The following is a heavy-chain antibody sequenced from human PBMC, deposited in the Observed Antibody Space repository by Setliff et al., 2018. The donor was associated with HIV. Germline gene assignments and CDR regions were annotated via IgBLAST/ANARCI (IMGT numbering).Heavy chain of an antibody. D-gene: IGHD3-9*01. J-gene: IGHJ6*03. CDR1: GGSISSSNYY. CDR3: ATRNTLRYFEWLNYYYYYMDV. Sequence: LSLTCTVSGGSISSSNYYWGWIRQPPGKGLEWIGSIYYSGNAYYNLSLKSRVTISVDTSENQFSLKLSSMTAADTAVYYCATRNTLRYFEWLNYYYYYMDVWGKGTTVTVSS. CDR2: IYYSGNA. V-gene: IGHV4-39*01.